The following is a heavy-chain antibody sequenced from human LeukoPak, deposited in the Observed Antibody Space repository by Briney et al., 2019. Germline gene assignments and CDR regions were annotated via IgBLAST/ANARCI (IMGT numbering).Heavy chain of an antibody. V-gene: IGHV1-18*01. CDR2: ISAYNGNT. Sequence: ASVKVSCKASGYTFTSYGISWVRQAPGQGLEWMGWISAYNGNTNYAQKLQGRVTMTTDTSTSTAYMELRSLRSDDTAVYYCARVGYCSSTGCYGNGMDVWGQGTTVTVSS. J-gene: IGHJ6*02. CDR3: ARVGYCSSTGCYGNGMDV. CDR1: GYTFTSYG. D-gene: IGHD2-2*01.